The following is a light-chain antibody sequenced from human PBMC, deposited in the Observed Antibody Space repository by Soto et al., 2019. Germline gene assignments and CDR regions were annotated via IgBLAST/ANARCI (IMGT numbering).Light chain of an antibody. CDR3: HHYSGPWT. V-gene: IGKV1-5*01. J-gene: IGKJ1*01. CDR1: QNIYSW. CDR2: GAS. Sequence: DIQMSQSPSTVSVSVGDNVNITCRASQNIYSWLAWYRQQPGKAPELLMYGASTLERRVPSRFRGSGSGTELTLTITGLQREDFGSYFCHHYSGPWTFGQGTKVEIK.